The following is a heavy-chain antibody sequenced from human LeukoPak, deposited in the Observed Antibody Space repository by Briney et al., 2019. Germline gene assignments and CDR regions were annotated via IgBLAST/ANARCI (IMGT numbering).Heavy chain of an antibody. D-gene: IGHD3-22*01. CDR3: ARRGPSGYFWFDP. J-gene: IGHJ5*02. V-gene: IGHV5-51*01. CDR2: IYPGDSDT. CDR1: GYSFTTYW. Sequence: GESLKISCKGSGYSFTTYWIAWVRQMPGKGLEWMGIIYPGDSDTRYSPSFQGQVTISADKSISTAYLQWSSLKASDTAMYYCARRGPSGYFWFDPWGQGTLVTVSS.